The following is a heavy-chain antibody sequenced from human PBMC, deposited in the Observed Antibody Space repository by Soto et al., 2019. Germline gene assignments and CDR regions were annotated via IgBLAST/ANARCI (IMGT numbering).Heavy chain of an antibody. Sequence: SETLSLTCTVSGGSISSGGYYWSWIRQHPGKGLEWIGYIYYSGSTYYNPSLKSRVTISVDTSKNQFSLKLSSVTAADTAVYYCARDSGYYDSSGYSWFDPWGQGTLVTVSS. V-gene: IGHV4-31*03. CDR1: GGSISSGGYY. J-gene: IGHJ5*02. CDR3: ARDSGYYDSSGYSWFDP. CDR2: IYYSGST. D-gene: IGHD3-22*01.